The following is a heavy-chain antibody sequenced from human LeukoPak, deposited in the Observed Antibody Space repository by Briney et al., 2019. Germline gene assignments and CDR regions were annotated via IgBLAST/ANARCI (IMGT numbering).Heavy chain of an antibody. CDR2: ISGSGGST. J-gene: IGHJ4*02. Sequence: GGSLRLSCAASGFTFSSYAMSWIRQAPGKGLEWVSAISGSGGSTYYADSVKGRFTISRDNSKNTLYLQMNSLRAEDTAVYYCAKREYSSSSGPGYWGQGTLVTVSS. CDR3: AKREYSSSSGPGY. D-gene: IGHD6-6*01. V-gene: IGHV3-23*01. CDR1: GFTFSSYA.